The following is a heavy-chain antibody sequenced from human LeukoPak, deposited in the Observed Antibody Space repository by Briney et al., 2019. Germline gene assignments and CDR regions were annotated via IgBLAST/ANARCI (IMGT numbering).Heavy chain of an antibody. CDR1: GFTFSSYS. CDR3: AILQSYYYGMDV. D-gene: IGHD4-11*01. V-gene: IGHV3-21*01. Sequence: GGPLRLSCAASGFTFSSYSMNWVRRAPGKGLEWVSSISSSSSYIYYADSVKGRFTISRDNAKNSLYLQMNSLRAEDTAVYYCAILQSYYYGMDVWGQGTTVTASS. CDR2: ISSSSSYI. J-gene: IGHJ6*02.